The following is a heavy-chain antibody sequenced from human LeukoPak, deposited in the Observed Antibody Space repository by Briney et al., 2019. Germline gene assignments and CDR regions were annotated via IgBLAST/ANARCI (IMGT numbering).Heavy chain of an antibody. V-gene: IGHV1-2*02. J-gene: IGHJ4*02. Sequence: ASVKVSCKASGYTFTVYYMHWVRQAPGQGLEWMGWINPNSGATNFAQQFQGRVTMTRDTSITTTYMELTRLRSDDTAVYYCASTTSYCNGGSCYLGYWGQGTLVTVSS. CDR2: INPNSGAT. CDR1: GYTFTVYY. D-gene: IGHD2-15*01. CDR3: ASTTSYCNGGSCYLGY.